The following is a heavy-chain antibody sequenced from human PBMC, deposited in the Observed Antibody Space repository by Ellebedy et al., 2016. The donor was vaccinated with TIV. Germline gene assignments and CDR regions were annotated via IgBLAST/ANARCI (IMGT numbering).Heavy chain of an antibody. CDR1: GFTFSSYA. V-gene: IGHV3-23*01. CDR3: AKDDDLSLRIRFDS. Sequence: PGGSLRLSCAASGFTFSSYAMSWVRQAPGKGLEWVSAISGGGGNTYYADSVRGRFTISRDNSKNTLYLQMNSLRAEDTALYYCAKDDDLSLRIRFDSWGQGTLVTVSS. D-gene: IGHD2/OR15-2a*01. J-gene: IGHJ5*01. CDR2: ISGGGGNT.